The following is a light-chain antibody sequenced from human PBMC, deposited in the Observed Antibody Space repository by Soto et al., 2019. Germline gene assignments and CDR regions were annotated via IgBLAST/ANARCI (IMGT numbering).Light chain of an antibody. CDR3: QQYNNWPFT. J-gene: IGKJ3*01. CDR2: GAS. Sequence: EIVMTQSPATLAVSPGERATLSCRASQSISSNLAWYQQKPGQAPRLLIYGASTRATGIPATFSGSGSGTEFTLTNSSLHSEYFAVYYCQQYNNWPFTFGPGTKVDI. V-gene: IGKV3-15*01. CDR1: QSISSN.